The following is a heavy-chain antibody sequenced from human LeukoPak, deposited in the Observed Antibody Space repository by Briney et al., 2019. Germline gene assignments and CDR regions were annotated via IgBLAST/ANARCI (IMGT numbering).Heavy chain of an antibody. Sequence: ASVRVSCKASGYRFTSQYVHWVRQAPGQGLEWMGIINPTGGSTRNAQKFQGRFSMTGDTSTSTVYMELSRLRSEDTAVYYCASFYNTNDALDIWGQGTMVTVSS. CDR3: ASFYNTNDALDI. J-gene: IGHJ3*02. CDR1: GYRFTSQY. V-gene: IGHV1-46*01. CDR2: INPTGGST. D-gene: IGHD5-24*01.